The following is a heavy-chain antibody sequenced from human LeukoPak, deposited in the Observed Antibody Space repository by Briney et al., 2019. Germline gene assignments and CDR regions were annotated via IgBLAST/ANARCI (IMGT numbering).Heavy chain of an antibody. Sequence: SETLSLTCTVSGGSISSYYWSWIRQPPGKGLEWIGYIYYSGSTNYNPSLKSRVTISVDTSKNRFSLKLSSVTAADTAVYYCARHKEGYYDSSGYYFDYWGQGTLVTVSS. J-gene: IGHJ4*02. CDR1: GGSISSYY. CDR3: ARHKEGYYDSSGYYFDY. V-gene: IGHV4-59*08. CDR2: IYYSGST. D-gene: IGHD3-22*01.